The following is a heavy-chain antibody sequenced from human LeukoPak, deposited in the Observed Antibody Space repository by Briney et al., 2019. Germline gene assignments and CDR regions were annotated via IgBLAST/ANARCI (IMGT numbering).Heavy chain of an antibody. V-gene: IGHV1-46*01. CDR2: INPSGGST. D-gene: IGHD6-13*01. CDR1: GYTFTSYF. CDR3: ARGQLSSSSFDY. J-gene: IGHJ4*02. Sequence: ASVKVSCTASGYTFTSYFMHWMRHAPGQGLEWMGIINPSGGSTTYAQRFQGRVTLTRDTSTSTVYMELSSLRSEDTAVYYCARGQLSSSSFDYWGQGTLVTVSS.